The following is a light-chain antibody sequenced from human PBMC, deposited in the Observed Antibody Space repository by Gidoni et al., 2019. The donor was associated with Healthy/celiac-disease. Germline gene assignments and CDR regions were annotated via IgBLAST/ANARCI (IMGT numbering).Light chain of an antibody. J-gene: IGLJ2*01. Sequence: SYELSQPPPVSVSPGQTARITCSGDALPKQYAYWYQQKPGQAPVLVIYKDSERPSGIPERFSGSSSGTTVTLTLSGVQAEDEADYYCLSADSSGTYVVFGGGTKLTVL. CDR2: KDS. CDR1: ALPKQY. V-gene: IGLV3-25*03. CDR3: LSADSSGTYVV.